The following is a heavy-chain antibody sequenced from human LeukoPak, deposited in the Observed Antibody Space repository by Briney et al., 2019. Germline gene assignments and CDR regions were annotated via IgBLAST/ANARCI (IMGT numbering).Heavy chain of an antibody. CDR1: GGSISSYY. Sequence: ETLSLTCPVSGGSISSYYWSWIRQPPGKGLEWIGYIYYSGSTNYNPSLKSRVTISVDTSKNQFSLKLSSVTAADTAVYYCASLRGLYSSSPIDYWGQGTLVTVSS. CDR3: ASLRGLYSSSPIDY. D-gene: IGHD6-6*01. J-gene: IGHJ4*02. V-gene: IGHV4-59*01. CDR2: IYYSGST.